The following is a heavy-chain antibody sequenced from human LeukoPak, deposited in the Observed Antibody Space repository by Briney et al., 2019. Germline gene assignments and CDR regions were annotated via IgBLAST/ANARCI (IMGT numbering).Heavy chain of an antibody. CDR3: ATERGVTINWFDP. CDR2: IKQDGSEK. CDR1: GFTFSSYW. J-gene: IGHJ5*02. V-gene: IGHV3-7*04. Sequence: GGSLRLSCAASGFTFSSYWMSWVRQAPGKGLEGVANIKQDGSEKYYVDSVKGRFTISRENAKNSLYLQMNSLRAEDTAVYYCATERGVTINWFDPWGQGTLVTVSS. D-gene: IGHD4-17*01.